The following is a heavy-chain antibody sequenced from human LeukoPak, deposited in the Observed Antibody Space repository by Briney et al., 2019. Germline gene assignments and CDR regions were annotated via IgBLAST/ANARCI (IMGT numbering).Heavy chain of an antibody. V-gene: IGHV1-2*02. J-gene: IGHJ4*02. CDR1: GYTFTGYY. CDR3: ARTDSGSYYGGPNLDY. D-gene: IGHD1-26*01. CDR2: INPNSSGT. Sequence: ASVKVSXKASGYTFTGYYMHWVRQAPGQGLEWMGWINPNSSGTNYAQKFQGRVTMTRDTSISTAYMELSRLRSDDTAVYYCARTDSGSYYGGPNLDYWGQGTLVTVSS.